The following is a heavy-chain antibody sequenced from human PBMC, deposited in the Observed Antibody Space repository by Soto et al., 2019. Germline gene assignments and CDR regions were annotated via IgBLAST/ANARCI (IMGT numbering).Heavy chain of an antibody. CDR2: ISSEGAST. CDR3: VKDRYVDY. V-gene: IGHV3-64D*06. CDR1: RFILSSYA. Sequence: GRALRLSCSVSRFILSSYAMHWVLHAPGKGLEYVASISSEGASTYYADSVKGRFIISRDNSKNTLYLQMSSLRADDTAVYYCVKDRYVDYWRQGILVTVSS. J-gene: IGHJ4*02.